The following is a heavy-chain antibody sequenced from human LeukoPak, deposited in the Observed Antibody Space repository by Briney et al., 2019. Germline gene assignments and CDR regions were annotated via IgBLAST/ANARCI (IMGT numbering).Heavy chain of an antibody. V-gene: IGHV1-46*01. J-gene: IGHJ4*02. D-gene: IGHD1-1*01. CDR1: GYTFTSYY. CDR2: INPSGGST. CDR3: ATLSRSTLFDN. Sequence: ASVKVSCKASGYTFTSYYMHWVRQAPGQGLEWMGIINPSGGSTSYAQKFQGRVTMTRDMSTSTVYMELSSLRSDDTAVYYCATLSRSTLFDNWGQGTLVTVSS.